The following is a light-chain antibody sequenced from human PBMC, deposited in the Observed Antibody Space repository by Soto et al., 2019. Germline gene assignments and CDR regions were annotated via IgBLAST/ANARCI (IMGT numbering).Light chain of an antibody. Sequence: QSVLTQPASVSGSPGQSITISCTGTSSDVGGYNYVSWYQQHPGKAPKLMIYEVSNRPSGISNRFSGSKSGNTASLTISGLQAEDEAEYYCISYTSSSTYGFGTGTKVTVL. CDR3: ISYTSSSTYG. CDR2: EVS. V-gene: IGLV2-14*01. CDR1: SSDVGGYNY. J-gene: IGLJ1*01.